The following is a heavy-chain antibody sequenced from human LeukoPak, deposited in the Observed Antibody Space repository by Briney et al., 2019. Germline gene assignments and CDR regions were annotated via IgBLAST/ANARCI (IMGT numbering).Heavy chain of an antibody. V-gene: IGHV4-39*01. CDR3: ARPGRYCSSTSCYREGNFDY. J-gene: IGHJ4*02. Sequence: PSETLSLTCTVSGGSISSSSYYWGWFRQPPGKGLEWIGSIYYSGSTYYNPSLKSRVTISIDTSKNRFSLKLSSVTAADTAVYYCARPGRYCSSTSCYREGNFDYWDQGTLVTVSS. CDR1: GGSISSSSYY. CDR2: IYYSGST. D-gene: IGHD2-2*02.